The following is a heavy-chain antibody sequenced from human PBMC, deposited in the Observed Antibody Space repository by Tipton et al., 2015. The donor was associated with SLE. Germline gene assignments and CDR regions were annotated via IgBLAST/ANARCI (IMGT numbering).Heavy chain of an antibody. D-gene: IGHD4/OR15-4a*01. V-gene: IGHV4-34*01. CDR3: AAGAYYYGMDV. Sequence: TLSLTCAVYGGSFSGYYWSWIRQPPGKGLEWIGEINHSGSTNYNPSLKSRVTISVDKSKNQFSLKLSSVTAADTAVYYCAAGAYYYGMDVWGQGTTVTVSS. CDR1: GGSFSGYY. CDR2: INHSGST. J-gene: IGHJ6*02.